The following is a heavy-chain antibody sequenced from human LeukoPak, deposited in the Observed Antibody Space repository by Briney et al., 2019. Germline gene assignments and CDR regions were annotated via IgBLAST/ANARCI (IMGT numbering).Heavy chain of an antibody. Sequence: GGSLRLSCAASGFTFSTYGMHWVRQAPGKGLEWVAFIRYDGSNKYYTDSVKGRFTISRDNSKNTLYLQMNSLRAEDTAVYYCAKKSGGSYYWDYWGQGTLVTVSS. CDR3: AKKSGGSYYWDY. CDR1: GFTFSTYG. D-gene: IGHD1-26*01. V-gene: IGHV3-30*02. J-gene: IGHJ4*02. CDR2: IRYDGSNK.